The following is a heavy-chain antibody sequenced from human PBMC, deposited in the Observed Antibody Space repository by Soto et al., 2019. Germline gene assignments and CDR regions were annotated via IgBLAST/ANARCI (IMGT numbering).Heavy chain of an antibody. CDR1: GYSISSYY. CDR3: ARGPYCGDECYFAY. J-gene: IGHJ4*02. Sequence: PSETLSLTCLVFGYSISSYYWSLIRPPAGKGLEWIGRIYNGGTTNYNPSLESRVTMSVDPSKNQISLKLSSATAADTAIYYCARGPYCGDECYFAYWGQGALVTFS. D-gene: IGHD2-21*01. V-gene: IGHV4-4*07. CDR2: IYNGGTT.